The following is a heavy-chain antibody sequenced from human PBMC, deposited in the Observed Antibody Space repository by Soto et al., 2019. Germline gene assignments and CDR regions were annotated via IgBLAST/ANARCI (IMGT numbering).Heavy chain of an antibody. D-gene: IGHD3-22*01. CDR2: IYYSGST. Sequence: PSDTLSLTCTVSGPSISSSRYYWGSIGQPPGKGLEWIGSIYYSGSTYYNPSLKSRVTISVDTSKNQFSLKLSSVTAADTAVYYCARRLYYDSSGFEGGGMDVWGQGTTVT. CDR3: ARRLYYDSSGFEGGGMDV. J-gene: IGHJ6*02. CDR1: GPSISSSRYY. V-gene: IGHV4-39*01.